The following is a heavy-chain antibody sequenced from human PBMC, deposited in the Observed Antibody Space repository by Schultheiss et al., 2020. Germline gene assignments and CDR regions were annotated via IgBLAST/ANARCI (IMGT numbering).Heavy chain of an antibody. V-gene: IGHV5-51*01. Sequence: GESLKISCKGSGYSFTNYWIGWVRQMPGKGLEWMGIIYPGDSDTRYSPSFQGQVTISADKSISTAYLQWSSLKASDTAMYYCARRKYCSSTSCYLSYNWFDPWGKGTLVTVSS. CDR3: ARRKYCSSTSCYLSYNWFDP. CDR2: IYPGDSDT. D-gene: IGHD2-2*01. J-gene: IGHJ5*02. CDR1: GYSFTNYW.